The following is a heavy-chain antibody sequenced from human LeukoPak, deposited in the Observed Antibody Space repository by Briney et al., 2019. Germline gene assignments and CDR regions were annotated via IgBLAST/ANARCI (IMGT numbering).Heavy chain of an antibody. J-gene: IGHJ4*02. Sequence: PGGSLRLSCAASGFSFNDAWMSWVRQAPGQGLEWVGRIKRKTDGGTTDYAAPVKGRFTISRDDSKTSLYLQMNNLKTEDTAVYYCTTDTRRVVVPKWGQGTLVTVSS. CDR2: IKRKTDGGTT. D-gene: IGHD2-15*01. CDR3: TTDTRRVVVPK. CDR1: GFSFNDAW. V-gene: IGHV3-15*01.